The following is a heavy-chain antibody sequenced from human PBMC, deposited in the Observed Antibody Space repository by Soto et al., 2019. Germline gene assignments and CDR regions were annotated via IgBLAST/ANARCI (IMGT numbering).Heavy chain of an antibody. J-gene: IGHJ6*02. Sequence: PSETLSLTCTVSGCSVSGYYWSWIRQPPGKGLEWIGYIYYTGTTIYSPSLERRVTLSVDRAKDQVSLKLTSVTPADTAVYYCARHPTIARFENGLDVWGQGTMVT. D-gene: IGHD1-1*01. V-gene: IGHV4-59*08. CDR1: GCSVSGYY. CDR2: IYYTGTT. CDR3: ARHPTIARFENGLDV.